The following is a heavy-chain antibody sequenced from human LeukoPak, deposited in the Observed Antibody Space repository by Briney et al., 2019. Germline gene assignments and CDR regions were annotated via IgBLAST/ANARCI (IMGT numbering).Heavy chain of an antibody. CDR3: ARGWELQDDYFDF. D-gene: IGHD1-26*01. V-gene: IGHV1-2*02. CDR1: GYTFTGYY. CDR2: INPNSGGT. J-gene: IGHJ4*02. Sequence: ASVKVSCKASGYTFTGYYMHWVRQAPGQGREWMGWINPNSGGTNYAQKFQGRVTMTRDTSISTAYMELSRLRSDDTAVYYCARGWELQDDYFDFWGQGTLVTVSS.